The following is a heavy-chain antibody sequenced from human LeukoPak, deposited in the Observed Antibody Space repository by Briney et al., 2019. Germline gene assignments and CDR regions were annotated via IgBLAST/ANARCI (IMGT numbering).Heavy chain of an antibody. V-gene: IGHV3-74*01. Sequence: QPGGSLRLSCAASGFTLSNYWMHWVRQAPGKGLVWVSRMNSDGSSRTHADSAKGRFTISRDNGKNTLYLLMNSLRAEDTAVYYCAREDPRTGYWFFDFWGRGTLVTVSS. J-gene: IGHJ2*01. CDR2: MNSDGSSR. CDR1: GFTLSNYW. CDR3: AREDPRTGYWFFDF.